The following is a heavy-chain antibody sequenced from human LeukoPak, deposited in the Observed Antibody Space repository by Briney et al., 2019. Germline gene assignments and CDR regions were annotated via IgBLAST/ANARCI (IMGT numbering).Heavy chain of an antibody. J-gene: IGHJ4*02. CDR2: IWYDGSNK. Sequence: GGSLRLACAASGFTFSSYGMHWVRQAPGKGLEWVAVIWYDGSNKYYADSVKGRFTISRDNSKNTLYLQMDSLRAEDTAVYYCARDPGVRWLVGFDYWGQGTLVTVSS. CDR1: GFTFSSYG. CDR3: ARDPGVRWLVGFDY. V-gene: IGHV3-33*01. D-gene: IGHD6-19*01.